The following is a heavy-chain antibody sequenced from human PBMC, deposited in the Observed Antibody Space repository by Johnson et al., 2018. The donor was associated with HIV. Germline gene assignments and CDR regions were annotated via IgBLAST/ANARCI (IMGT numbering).Heavy chain of an antibody. CDR1: GFTFDDYG. CDR2: IKREADGGTR. CDR3: TAHYRNAFDI. Sequence: VQLVESGGGVVRPGGSLRVSCAASGFTFDDYGMSWVRQAPGKGLEWVGRIKREADGGTRDYAAPVKGRFTISRDDSKNTLFLQMNSLKTEDTALYYCTAHYRNAFDIWGQGTMVTVSS. D-gene: IGHD1-26*01. V-gene: IGHV3-15*01. J-gene: IGHJ3*02.